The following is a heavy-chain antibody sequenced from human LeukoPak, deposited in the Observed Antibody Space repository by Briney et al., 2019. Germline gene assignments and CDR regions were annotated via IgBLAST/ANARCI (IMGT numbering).Heavy chain of an antibody. CDR1: GFTFSSYW. J-gene: IGHJ3*02. CDR2: IKTDGSYA. V-gene: IGHV3-74*01. Sequence: VGSLRLSCAASGFTFSSYWMHWVRQAPGKGLVWVSRIKTDGSYASYAESVKGRFTVSRDNAKNTLYLQMNSLRVEDTAVYYCVRWQDIWGQGTMVTVSS. CDR3: VRWQDI.